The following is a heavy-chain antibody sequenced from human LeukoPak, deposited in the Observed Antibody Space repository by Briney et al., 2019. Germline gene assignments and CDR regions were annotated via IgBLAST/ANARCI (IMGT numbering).Heavy chain of an antibody. CDR3: AREPRHGSWTGYDY. J-gene: IGHJ4*02. CDR1: GFSFSSYW. CDR2: INSYGSIT. D-gene: IGHD3/OR15-3a*01. Sequence: GGSLRLSCAASGFSFSSYWMHWVRQAPGKGLVWVSLINSYGSITKYADSVQGRVTISRDNAKNTLYLQMNSLRDEDTAVYYCAREPRHGSWTGYDYWGQGTLVTVSS. V-gene: IGHV3-74*01.